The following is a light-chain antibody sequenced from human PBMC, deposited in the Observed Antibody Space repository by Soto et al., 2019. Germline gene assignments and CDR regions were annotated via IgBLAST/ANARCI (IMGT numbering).Light chain of an antibody. J-gene: IGKJ1*01. V-gene: IGKV3-20*01. Sequence: PSAGALTLSKGERATLSCRDSQSVTSNYLAWYQQKPGQAPGLLIYDTSTRASGVPDRFSGSGSGTEFTLTISRLEPEDFAVYYCQQYGTSPQTFGQGTKVDIK. CDR3: QQYGTSPQT. CDR1: QSVTSNY. CDR2: DTS.